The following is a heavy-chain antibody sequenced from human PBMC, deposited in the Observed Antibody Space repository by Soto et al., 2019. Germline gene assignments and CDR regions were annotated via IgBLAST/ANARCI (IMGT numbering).Heavy chain of an antibody. J-gene: IGHJ4*02. D-gene: IGHD6-19*01. CDR2: LYSSGNT. CDR1: GASISAYA. Sequence: QVQLQESGPGLVKPSETLSLTCTVSGASISAYAWSWIRQPAGKGLEWIGRLYSSGNTNYNPSFKSRLTMPADTSKNQFSLKLSSVTAADTAVYYCARGPYSSGWYVVDYWGQGTLVTVSS. V-gene: IGHV4-4*07. CDR3: ARGPYSSGWYVVDY.